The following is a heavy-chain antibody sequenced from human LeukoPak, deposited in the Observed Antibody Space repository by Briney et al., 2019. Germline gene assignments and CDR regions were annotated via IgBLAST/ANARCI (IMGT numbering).Heavy chain of an antibody. CDR3: AQWSRYFDY. J-gene: IGHJ4*02. D-gene: IGHD1-26*01. CDR2: ISSSGSTI. V-gene: IGHV3-11*01. Sequence: GGSLRLSCAASGFTFSDYYMSWIRQAPGKGLEWVSYISSSGSTIYYADSVKGRFTISRDNSKNTLYLQMNSLRAEDTALYFCAQWSRYFDYWGQGTLVTVSS. CDR1: GFTFSDYY.